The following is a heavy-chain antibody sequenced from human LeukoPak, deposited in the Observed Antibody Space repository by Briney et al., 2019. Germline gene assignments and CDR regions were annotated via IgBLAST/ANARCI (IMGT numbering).Heavy chain of an antibody. CDR2: LSGSGYNT. CDR1: GFTFSSQA. Sequence: GGSLRLPCAASGFTFSSQALSWVRQAPGKGLEWVSSLSGSGYNTYYADSVKGRFTISRDNSKNTVYLQMNSLRAEDTAVYYCAKDPYGTRYFDYWGQGTLVTVSS. D-gene: IGHD2-2*01. CDR3: AKDPYGTRYFDY. V-gene: IGHV3-23*01. J-gene: IGHJ4*02.